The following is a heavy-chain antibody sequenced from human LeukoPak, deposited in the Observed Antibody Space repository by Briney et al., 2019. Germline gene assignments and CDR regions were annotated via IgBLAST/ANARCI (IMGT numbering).Heavy chain of an antibody. Sequence: ASVKVSCTASGYTFTSYGISWVRQAPGQGLEWMGWISAYNGNTNYAQKLQGRVTMTTDTSTSTAYMELRSLRSDDTAVYYCARGIYSSSWYYYYMDVWGKGTTVAVSS. CDR2: ISAYNGNT. V-gene: IGHV1-18*01. D-gene: IGHD6-13*01. J-gene: IGHJ6*03. CDR1: GYTFTSYG. CDR3: ARGIYSSSWYYYYMDV.